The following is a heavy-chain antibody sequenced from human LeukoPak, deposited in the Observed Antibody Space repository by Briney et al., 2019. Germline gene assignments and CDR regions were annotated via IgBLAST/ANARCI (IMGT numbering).Heavy chain of an antibody. CDR3: ARNSYYDNSGEGAFDI. CDR2: IYQSGSA. Sequence: PSETLSLTCGVSGASVSFIGYSWSWIRQPPGRGLEWIGYIYQSGSASYNPSLQSRVTISIDKSKNQFSLNLNSVTAADTAVYYCARNSYYDNSGEGAFDIWGQGTMVTVSS. CDR1: GASVSFIGYS. D-gene: IGHD3-22*01. J-gene: IGHJ3*02. V-gene: IGHV4-30-2*01.